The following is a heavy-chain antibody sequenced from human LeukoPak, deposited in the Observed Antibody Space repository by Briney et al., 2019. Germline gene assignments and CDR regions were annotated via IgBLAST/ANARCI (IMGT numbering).Heavy chain of an antibody. CDR2: ISNHDGSST. V-gene: IGHV3-23*01. D-gene: IGHD1-26*01. CDR1: GFRFNDYV. Sequence: PGWSLRLSCAATGFRFNDYVMTWVRQAPGKGLEWVSAISNHDGSSTDYADSVKGRFTISRDNSKNRVYLQMNSLRAEDTALYYCARRVGGTREYWCLGTLVTVSS. CDR3: ARRVGGTREY. J-gene: IGHJ4*02.